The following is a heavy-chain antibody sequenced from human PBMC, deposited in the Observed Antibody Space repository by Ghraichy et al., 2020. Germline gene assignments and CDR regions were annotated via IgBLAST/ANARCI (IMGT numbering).Heavy chain of an antibody. CDR2: ISSSSSTI. CDR3: ASLSSGWYNY. CDR1: GFTFSSYS. J-gene: IGHJ4*02. V-gene: IGHV3-48*02. Sequence: GGSLRLFCAASGFTFSSYSMNWVRQAPGKGLEWVSYISSSSSTIYYADSVKGRFTISRDNAKNSLYLQMNSLRDEDTAVYYCASLSSGWYNYWGQGTLVTVSS. D-gene: IGHD6-19*01.